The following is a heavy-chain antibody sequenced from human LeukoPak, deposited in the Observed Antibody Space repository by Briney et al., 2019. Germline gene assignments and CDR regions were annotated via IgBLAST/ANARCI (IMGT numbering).Heavy chain of an antibody. V-gene: IGHV3-74*01. Sequence: GGSLRLSCAASRFTFSSYGMHWVRQVPGKGLVWVSRINDDGSATFYADSVKGRFTISRDNAKNTLFLQMSSLRAEDTAVYFCAREILAPGKTHDYWGQGTLVTVSS. J-gene: IGHJ4*02. CDR2: INDDGSAT. CDR1: RFTFSSYG. CDR3: AREILAPGKTHDY.